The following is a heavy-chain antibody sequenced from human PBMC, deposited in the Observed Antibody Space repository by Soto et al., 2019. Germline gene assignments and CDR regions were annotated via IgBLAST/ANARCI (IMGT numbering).Heavy chain of an antibody. Sequence: PGGSLRLSCAASGFTFSSYWMSWVRQAPGKGLEWVANIKQDGSEKYYVDSVKGRFTISRDNAKNSLYLQMNSLRAEDTAVYYCARDHSSIDIVVVPAADDAFDIWGQGTMVTV. CDR3: ARDHSSIDIVVVPAADDAFDI. CDR1: GFTFSSYW. V-gene: IGHV3-7*01. D-gene: IGHD2-2*01. J-gene: IGHJ3*02. CDR2: IKQDGSEK.